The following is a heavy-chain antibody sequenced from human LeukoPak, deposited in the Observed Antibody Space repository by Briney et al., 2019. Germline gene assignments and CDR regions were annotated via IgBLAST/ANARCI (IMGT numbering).Heavy chain of an antibody. Sequence: PGGSLRLSCSASGFTFSSYAMHWARQAPGKGLEYVSAISSNGGSTYYADSVKGRFTISRDNSKNTLYLQMSSLRAEDTAVYYCVKEKSRASTYYNDSSGYTLWGQGTLVTVSS. J-gene: IGHJ4*02. CDR3: VKEKSRASTYYNDSSGYTL. V-gene: IGHV3-64D*09. D-gene: IGHD3-22*01. CDR2: ISSNGGST. CDR1: GFTFSSYA.